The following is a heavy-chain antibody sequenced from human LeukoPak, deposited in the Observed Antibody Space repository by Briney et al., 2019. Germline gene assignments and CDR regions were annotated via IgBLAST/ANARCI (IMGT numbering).Heavy chain of an antibody. V-gene: IGHV3-7*01. J-gene: IGHJ4*02. D-gene: IGHD5-18*01. Sequence: PGGSLRLSCAASGFIFTDYWTYWVRQAPGRGLAWVANIKEDGSEKNYVDSVKGRFTISIDNSKNTLYLQMNSLRAEDTAVYYCAKLVDTAGLDYWGQGTLVTVSS. CDR2: IKEDGSEK. CDR1: GFIFTDYW. CDR3: AKLVDTAGLDY.